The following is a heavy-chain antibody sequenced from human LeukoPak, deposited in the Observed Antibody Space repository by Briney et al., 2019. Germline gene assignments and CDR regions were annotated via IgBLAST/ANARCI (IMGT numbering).Heavy chain of an antibody. CDR2: IAYDGSRA. J-gene: IGHJ4*02. CDR3: TRYNNDHFDY. CDR1: GFTFGGYG. Sequence: GGSLRLSCAGSGFTFGGYGMHWFRQTPGKGLEWVAVIAYDGSRAFYADSVKGRFTISRDNSKNTMSVQMDDLRAEDTAVYYCTRYNNDHFDYWGQGILVTVSS. D-gene: IGHD1-14*01. V-gene: IGHV3-33*01.